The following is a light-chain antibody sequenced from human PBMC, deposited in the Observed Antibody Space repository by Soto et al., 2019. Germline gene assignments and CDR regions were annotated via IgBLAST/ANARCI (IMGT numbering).Light chain of an antibody. CDR2: GAS. V-gene: IGKV3-15*01. Sequence: DILMTQSPDTLSVSPGESATLSCRSSQRVYSNLAWYQQRPGQAPRLLIYGASTRATGVPARLSGRGSGTEFTLTISGLQSEDFAVYHCQQYTNWPPNTLGQGTRLEIK. J-gene: IGKJ5*01. CDR1: QRVYSN. CDR3: QQYTNWPPNT.